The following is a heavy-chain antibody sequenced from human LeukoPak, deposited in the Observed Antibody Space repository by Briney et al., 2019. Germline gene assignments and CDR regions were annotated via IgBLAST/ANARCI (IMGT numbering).Heavy chain of an antibody. CDR1: GYTFTSYG. Sequence: SLRPSCTASGYTFTSYGISWGRQTPGQGVGWMGWISAYNGNTNYAQKLQGRVTMTTDTSTSTAYMELRSLRSDDTAVYYCARRRVCSGGSCYSDNWFDPWGQGTLVTVSS. V-gene: IGHV1-18*01. CDR2: ISAYNGNT. D-gene: IGHD2-15*01. J-gene: IGHJ5*02. CDR3: ARRRVCSGGSCYSDNWFDP.